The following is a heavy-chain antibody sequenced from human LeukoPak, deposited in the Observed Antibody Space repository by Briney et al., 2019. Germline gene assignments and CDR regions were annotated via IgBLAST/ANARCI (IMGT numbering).Heavy chain of an antibody. CDR1: GYTFTGYY. Sequence: ASVKVSCKASGYTFTGYYMHWVRQAPGQGLEWMGWINPNSGGTNYAQKFQGRVTMTRDTSISTAYMELSRLRSDDTAVYYCARPYTSDYRGAFVIWGQGTMVTVSS. CDR3: ARPYTSDYRGAFVI. V-gene: IGHV1-2*02. CDR2: INPNSGGT. J-gene: IGHJ3*02. D-gene: IGHD6-19*01.